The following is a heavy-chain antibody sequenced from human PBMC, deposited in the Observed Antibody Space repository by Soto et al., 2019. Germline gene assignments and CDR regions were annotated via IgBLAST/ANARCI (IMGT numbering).Heavy chain of an antibody. D-gene: IGHD4-4*01. CDR1: GYTFTSYG. CDR2: ISAYNGNT. CDR3: ARDPRDYRMDYFDY. V-gene: IGHV1-18*04. Sequence: VASVKVSCKASGYTFTSYGISWVRQAPGQGLEWMGWISAYNGNTNYAQKLQGRVTMTTDTSTSTAYMELRSLRSDDTAVYYCARDPRDYRMDYFDYWGQGTLVTVSS. J-gene: IGHJ4*02.